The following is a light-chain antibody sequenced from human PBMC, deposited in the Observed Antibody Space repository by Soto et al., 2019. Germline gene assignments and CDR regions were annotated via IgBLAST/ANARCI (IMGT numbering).Light chain of an antibody. CDR2: GAS. Sequence: EIVLTQSPGTLSLSPGERATLSCRASQSVSSSYLAWYQQKPGQAPRPLIYGASSRAIGIPDRFSGSGSGTDFTLTISRLEPEDFAVYYCQQYGTSALITFGQGTRLEIK. CDR1: QSVSSSY. J-gene: IGKJ5*01. CDR3: QQYGTSALIT. V-gene: IGKV3-20*01.